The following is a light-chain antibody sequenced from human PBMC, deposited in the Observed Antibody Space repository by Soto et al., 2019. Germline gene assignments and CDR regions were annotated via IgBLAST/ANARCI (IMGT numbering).Light chain of an antibody. J-gene: IGKJ1*01. CDR3: QQFGSSRT. Sequence: ETVLTQSPGTLSLSPGERATLSCRASQSVSSTYFAWYQQKPGQPPRLLIYSASSRATGIPDRFSGSGSGTDFTLTISRLEPEDFAVYYCQQFGSSRTFGQGTKVEIK. CDR1: QSVSSTY. CDR2: SAS. V-gene: IGKV3-20*01.